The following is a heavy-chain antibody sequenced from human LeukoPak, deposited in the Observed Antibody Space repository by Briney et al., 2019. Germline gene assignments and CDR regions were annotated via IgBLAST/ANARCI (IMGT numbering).Heavy chain of an antibody. Sequence: GGSLRLSCAASGFTFSDYYMSWVRQAPGQGLEWISYISSAGYTVDYADSVKGRFTISSDNDKNSLNLQMNSLRAEYTAVYYCACQSNSGWYGYWGQGTLVTVSS. CDR3: ACQSNSGWYGY. CDR1: GFTFSDYY. J-gene: IGHJ4*02. V-gene: IGHV3-11*04. CDR2: ISSAGYTV. D-gene: IGHD6-19*01.